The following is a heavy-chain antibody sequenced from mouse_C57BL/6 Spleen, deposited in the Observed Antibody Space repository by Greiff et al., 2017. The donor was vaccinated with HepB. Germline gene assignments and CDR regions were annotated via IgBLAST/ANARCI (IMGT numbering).Heavy chain of an antibody. CDR3: ARDDSNYVFAY. D-gene: IGHD2-5*01. Sequence: VQLQQSGPELVKPGASVKISCKASGYTFTDYYMNWVKQSHGKSLEWIGDINPNNGGTSYNQKFKGKATLTVDKSSSTAYMELRSLTSEDSAVYYCARDDSNYVFAYWGQGTLVTVSA. CDR1: GYTFTDYY. J-gene: IGHJ3*01. CDR2: INPNNGGT. V-gene: IGHV1-26*01.